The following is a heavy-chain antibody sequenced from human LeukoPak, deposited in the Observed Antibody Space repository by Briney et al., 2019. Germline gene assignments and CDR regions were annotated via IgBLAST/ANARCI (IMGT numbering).Heavy chain of an antibody. V-gene: IGHV3-48*02. CDR1: GFVFVSYS. D-gene: IGHD7-27*01. J-gene: IGHJ4*02. CDR3: ARDHNWGFDY. CDR2: ISGGSGAT. Sequence: GGSLRLSCAASGFVFVSYSMNWVRQAPGKGLEWVSYISGGSGATLYPDSVKGRFTISRDIAKNSVYLQMNSLRDDDTAVYYCARDHNWGFDYWGQGVLVTVSS.